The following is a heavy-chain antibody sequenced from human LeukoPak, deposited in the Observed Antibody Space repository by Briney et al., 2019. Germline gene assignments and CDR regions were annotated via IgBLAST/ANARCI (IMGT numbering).Heavy chain of an antibody. J-gene: IGHJ4*02. V-gene: IGHV1-2*02. D-gene: IGHD5-18*01. Sequence: ASVKVSCKASGYTFSAEYMYWVRQAPGQGLEWMGWINTKSGDTRYAQKFQGRVTMTRDTSIGTIFMELSGLRSDDTGVYYCARDGGTPMVDFDYWGQGTLVTVSS. CDR2: INTKSGDT. CDR3: ARDGGTPMVDFDY. CDR1: GYTFSAEY.